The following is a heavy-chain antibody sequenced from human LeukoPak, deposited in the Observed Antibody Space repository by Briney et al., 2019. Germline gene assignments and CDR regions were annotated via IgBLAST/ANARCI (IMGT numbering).Heavy chain of an antibody. CDR2: IIPFYGRT. J-gene: IGHJ4*02. Sequence: SVTVSCKASGVTFSIHAINWVRQAPGQGLEWIGEIIPFYGRTNYAQKFQGRVTISADESKTTGYMELSSLTSEDTAVYYCARDDDWKSGNMAFDYWGQGTLVTVSS. CDR1: GVTFSIHA. CDR3: ARDDDWKSGNMAFDY. D-gene: IGHD1-1*01. V-gene: IGHV1-69*13.